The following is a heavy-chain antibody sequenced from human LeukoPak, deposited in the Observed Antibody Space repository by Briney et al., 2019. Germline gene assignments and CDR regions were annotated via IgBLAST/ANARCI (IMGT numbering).Heavy chain of an antibody. D-gene: IGHD6-19*01. CDR3: ASGSSLDGSSGWPTHYY. CDR2: INPNSGGT. J-gene: IGHJ4*02. V-gene: IGHV1-2*02. CDR1: GYTFTFYY. Sequence: ASVTVSFTSSGYTFTFYYMHWVRQAPGQGLEWMGWINPNSGGTHFAQKFQDRVTMTRDTSTSTGYMELSRLTSDDTAVYYCASGSSLDGSSGWPTHYYWGQGTLVTVSS.